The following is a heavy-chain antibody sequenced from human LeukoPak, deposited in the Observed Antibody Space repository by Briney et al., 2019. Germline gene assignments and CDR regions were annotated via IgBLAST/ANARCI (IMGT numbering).Heavy chain of an antibody. Sequence: GGSLRLSCAASGFTFSSYWMSWVRQAPGKGLEWVANIKQDGSEKYYVDSVKGRFTISRDNAKNSLYLQMSSLRAEDTAVYYCARDGDSSSPGYDYWGQGTLVTVSS. CDR1: GFTFSSYW. CDR3: ARDGDSSSPGYDY. D-gene: IGHD6-6*01. J-gene: IGHJ4*02. CDR2: IKQDGSEK. V-gene: IGHV3-7*01.